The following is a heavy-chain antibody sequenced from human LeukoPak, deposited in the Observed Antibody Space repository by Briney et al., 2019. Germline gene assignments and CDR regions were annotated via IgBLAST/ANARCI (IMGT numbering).Heavy chain of an antibody. V-gene: IGHV4-30-4*01. CDR2: IYYGGT. D-gene: IGHD6-6*01. CDR1: GGSISSGYYY. CDR3: ARGTWSSSIDY. J-gene: IGHJ4*02. Sequence: PSQTLSLTCTVFGGSISSGYYYWSWIRQPPGKGLEYIGYIYYGGTYYNPSLKSRVTISVDTSKNQFSLKLSSVTAADTAVYYCARGTWSSSIDYWGQGTLVTVSS.